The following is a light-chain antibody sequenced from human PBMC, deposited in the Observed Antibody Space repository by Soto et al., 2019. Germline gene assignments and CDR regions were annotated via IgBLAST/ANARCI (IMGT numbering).Light chain of an antibody. V-gene: IGLV2-11*01. CDR3: CSFAGSYTFWV. CDR1: SSDVGDHNY. Sequence: QSALTQPRSVSGSPGQSVTISCTGTSSDVGDHNYVSWYQQYPGKAPKLVLYDVSKRPSAVPDRVSGSKSGNMASLTISGLQAEDEADYYCCSFAGSYTFWVFGGGTKLTVL. J-gene: IGLJ3*02. CDR2: DVS.